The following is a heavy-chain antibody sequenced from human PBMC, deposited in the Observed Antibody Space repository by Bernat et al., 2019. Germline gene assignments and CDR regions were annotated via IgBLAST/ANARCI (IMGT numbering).Heavy chain of an antibody. Sequence: QLQLQESGPGLVKPSETLSLTCTVSDNSISSNSYYWGWIRQPPGKGLEWIGHVHYNGNTYYNPSLQSRVTISVDTSKTQFSLKLTSVTATDTALYYCARLVPTISNFDYWGQGTLVTVSS. D-gene: IGHD5-12*01. V-gene: IGHV4-39*01. CDR2: VHYNGNT. CDR3: ARLVPTISNFDY. CDR1: DNSISSNSYY. J-gene: IGHJ4*02.